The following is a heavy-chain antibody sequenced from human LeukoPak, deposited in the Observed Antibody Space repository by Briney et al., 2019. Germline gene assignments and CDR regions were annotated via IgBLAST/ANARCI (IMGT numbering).Heavy chain of an antibody. CDR1: GGSFSGYN. Sequence: SETLSLTCAVYGGSFSGYNWNWIRQSPGRGLEWIAERSHTGTTTYNPSLKSRLSISVDTSKNHFSLKLSSVTAADTAVYYCARREVWGTYRLMYYFDYWGQGTLVTVSS. D-gene: IGHD3-16*02. CDR2: RSHTGTT. CDR3: ARREVWGTYRLMYYFDY. J-gene: IGHJ4*02. V-gene: IGHV4-34*01.